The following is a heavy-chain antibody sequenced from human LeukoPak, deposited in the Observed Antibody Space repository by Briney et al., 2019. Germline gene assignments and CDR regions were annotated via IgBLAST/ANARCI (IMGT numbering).Heavy chain of an antibody. CDR2: IRYDGSNK. J-gene: IGHJ4*02. CDR3: AKAVSMVRGKVADY. V-gene: IGHV3-30*02. Sequence: GGSRRLSCAASGFTFSSYGMHWVRQAPGKGLEWVAFIRYDGSNKYYADSVKGRFTISRDNSKNTLYLQMNSLRAEDTAVYYCAKAVSMVRGKVADYWGQGTLVTVSS. D-gene: IGHD3-10*01. CDR1: GFTFSSYG.